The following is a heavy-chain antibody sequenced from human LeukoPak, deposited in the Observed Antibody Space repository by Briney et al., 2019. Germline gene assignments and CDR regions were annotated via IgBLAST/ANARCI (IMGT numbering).Heavy chain of an antibody. CDR3: ARDHSNPPQKYSRAEFDY. CDR2: INPSGGGT. Sequence: ASVKVSCKASGYTFTSYYMHWVRQAPGQGLEWMGIINPSGGGTSYAQKFQGRVTMTRDTSTSTVYMELSSLRSEDTAVYYCARDHSNPPQKYSRAEFDYWGQGTLVTVSS. CDR1: GYTFTSYY. V-gene: IGHV1-46*01. D-gene: IGHD5-18*01. J-gene: IGHJ4*02.